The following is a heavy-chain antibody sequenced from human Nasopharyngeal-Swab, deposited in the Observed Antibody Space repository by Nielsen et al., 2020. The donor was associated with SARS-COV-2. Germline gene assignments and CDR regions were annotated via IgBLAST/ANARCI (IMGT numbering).Heavy chain of an antibody. CDR1: GYIFTSYW. D-gene: IGHD1-26*01. CDR2: IYPADSDS. V-gene: IGHV5-51*01. CDR3: VRRAFSASYFYFDY. J-gene: IGHJ4*02. Sequence: GESLKISCKGSGYIFTSYWIGWVRQMPGKGLEWMRIIYPADSDSRYSLSFQGQVSISVDKSISTAYLQWNTLKASDTAIYYCVRRAFSASYFYFDYWGPGTLVTVSS.